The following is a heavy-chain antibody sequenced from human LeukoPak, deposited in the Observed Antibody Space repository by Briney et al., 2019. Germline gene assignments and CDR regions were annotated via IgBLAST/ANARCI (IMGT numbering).Heavy chain of an antibody. CDR2: IYYNGST. J-gene: IGHJ4*02. CDR3: ARERYYGSGSQLFDY. D-gene: IGHD3-10*01. V-gene: IGHV4-31*03. Sequence: PSQTLSLTCTVSGGSISSGGYYWSWIRQHPGKGLEWIGYIYYNGSTYYNPSLKSRVTISVDTSKNQFSLKLSSVTAADTAVYYCARERYYGSGSQLFDYWGQGTLVTVSS. CDR1: GGSISSGGYY.